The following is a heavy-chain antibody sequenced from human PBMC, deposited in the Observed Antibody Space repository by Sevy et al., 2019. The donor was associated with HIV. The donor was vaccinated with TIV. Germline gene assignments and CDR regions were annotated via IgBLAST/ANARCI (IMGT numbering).Heavy chain of an antibody. CDR1: SFDFSTYD. D-gene: IGHD3-22*01. CDR2: ISFDGSDK. CDR3: AKRERSYYDSSGNYDAFDV. V-gene: IGHV3-33*03. J-gene: IGHJ3*01. Sequence: GGSLRLSCAASSFDFSTYDMHWVRQAPGKGLEWVAFISFDGSDKWYGDSVKGRFTISRDNSKNTLYVQMNTLRDEDTAVYYCAKRERSYYDSSGNYDAFDVWGQGTSVTVSS.